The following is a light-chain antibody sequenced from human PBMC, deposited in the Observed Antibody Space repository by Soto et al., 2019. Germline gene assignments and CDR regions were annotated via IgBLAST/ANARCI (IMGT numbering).Light chain of an antibody. CDR3: QQYKTYPLT. CDR2: KAS. J-gene: IGKJ4*01. CDR1: ESISSW. V-gene: IGKV1-5*03. Sequence: DIQMTQSPSTLSASVGDRVSITCRASESISSWLAWYQQQPGKAPKILINKASNLESGVPSRFSGSGSGTEFTLTISSLQPDDFATYYCQQYKTYPLTVGGGTKVEIK.